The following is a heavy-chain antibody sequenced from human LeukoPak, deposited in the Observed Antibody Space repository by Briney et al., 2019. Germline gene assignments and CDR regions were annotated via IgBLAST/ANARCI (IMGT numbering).Heavy chain of an antibody. D-gene: IGHD4-17*01. Sequence: GGSLTLSCAASGLTGSHNYVSWVRPAPGQGLEWVSAIHTSGDTCYADSVKGRFTISRDTSKNTLYLQINSLRVEDTAVYYCIVFGDSNHWGQGTLVTVSS. V-gene: IGHV3-53*01. CDR3: IVFGDSNH. CDR2: IHTSGDT. J-gene: IGHJ5*02. CDR1: GLTGSHNY.